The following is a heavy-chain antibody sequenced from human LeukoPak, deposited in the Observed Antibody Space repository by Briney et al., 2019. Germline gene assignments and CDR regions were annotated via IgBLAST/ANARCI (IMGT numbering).Heavy chain of an antibody. CDR2: ISADNGNT. J-gene: IGHJ4*02. CDR1: GYTFTSSG. Sequence: ASVKVSCKASGYTFTSSGISWVRQAPGQGLEWMGWISADNGNTNYAQKLQGRVTMTADTSTSTAYMELRSLRSDDTAVYYCARGTGLWFGELPSDYWGQGTLVTVSS. D-gene: IGHD3-10*01. CDR3: ARGTGLWFGELPSDY. V-gene: IGHV1-18*01.